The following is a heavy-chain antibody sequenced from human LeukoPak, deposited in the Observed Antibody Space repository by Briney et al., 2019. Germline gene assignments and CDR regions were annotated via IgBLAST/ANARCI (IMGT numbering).Heavy chain of an antibody. Sequence: GGSLRLSCVASGFSFSGYAIHWVRQAPGKGLEWVALISYNGGRKDYADSVKGRFTIDRDNSKNTVYLQMNNLRPDDTAIYFCARQEARNYYYEGLDYWGQGNLVTVSS. CDR3: ARQEARNYYYEGLDY. D-gene: IGHD3-22*01. V-gene: IGHV3-30*04. J-gene: IGHJ4*02. CDR2: ISYNGGRK. CDR1: GFSFSGYA.